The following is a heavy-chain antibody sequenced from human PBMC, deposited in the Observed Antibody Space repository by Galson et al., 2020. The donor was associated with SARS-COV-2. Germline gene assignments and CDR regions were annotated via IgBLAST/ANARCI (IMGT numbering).Heavy chain of an antibody. J-gene: IGHJ4*02. Sequence: ETSETLSLTCTVSGGSISSSSYYWGWIRQPPGKGLEWIGSIYYSGSTYYNPSLKSRVTISVDTSKNQFSLKLSSVTAADTAVYYCARHSYYDSSGYYFWGQGTLVTVSS. CDR1: GGSISSSSYY. V-gene: IGHV4-39*01. CDR2: IYYSGST. CDR3: ARHSYYDSSGYYF. D-gene: IGHD3-22*01.